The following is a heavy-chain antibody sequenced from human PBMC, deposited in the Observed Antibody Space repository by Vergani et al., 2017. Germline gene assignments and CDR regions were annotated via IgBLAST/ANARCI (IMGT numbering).Heavy chain of an antibody. CDR2: TWYDGNNK. Sequence: QVQLVESGGGVVQPGRSLRLSCAAFGFTFNQYGMHWVRQAPGKGLEWVAVTWYDGNNKQYAYSVKGRFTISRDNSKSTMYLQMNSLRDEDTGVYYCARDLRLLYNRFDPWGQGTLVTVSS. CDR3: ARDLRLLYNRFDP. CDR1: GFTFNQYG. D-gene: IGHD1-14*01. V-gene: IGHV3-33*01. J-gene: IGHJ5*02.